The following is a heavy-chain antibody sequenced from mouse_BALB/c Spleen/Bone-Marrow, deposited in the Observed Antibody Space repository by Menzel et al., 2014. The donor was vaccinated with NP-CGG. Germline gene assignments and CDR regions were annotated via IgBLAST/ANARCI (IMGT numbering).Heavy chain of an antibody. V-gene: IGHV1S33*01. CDR3: AMTARGGFAY. Sequence: LQESGPELVKPGALVKISCKASGYTFTSYDINWVKQRPGQGLEWIGWTYPGDGSTKYNEKFKGKATLTADKSSSTAYMQVSSQTSENSAVYFCAMTARGGFAYWGQGTLVTVS. J-gene: IGHJ3*01. CDR2: TYPGDGST. D-gene: IGHD3-2*01. CDR1: GYTFTSYD.